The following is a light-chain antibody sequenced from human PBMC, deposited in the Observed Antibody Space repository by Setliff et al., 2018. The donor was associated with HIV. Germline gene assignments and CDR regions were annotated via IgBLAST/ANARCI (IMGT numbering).Light chain of an antibody. Sequence: QSALTQPASVSGSPGQSITISCTGTSGDVGGYNSVSWYQQYPGKAPKLMIYDVNNRPSGVSSRFSGSKSGNTASLTISGLQAEDEADYYCNSFIGSSNTYVFGSGTKVTV. CDR1: SGDVGGYNS. J-gene: IGLJ1*01. CDR3: NSFIGSSNTYV. V-gene: IGLV2-14*01. CDR2: DVN.